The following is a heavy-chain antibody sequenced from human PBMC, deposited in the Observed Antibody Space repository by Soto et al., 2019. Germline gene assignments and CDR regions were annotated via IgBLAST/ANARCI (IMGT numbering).Heavy chain of an antibody. CDR1: GFTVSSNY. CDR2: IYSDGST. D-gene: IGHD3-22*01. J-gene: IGHJ6*02. CDR3: ARAPYYDSSGYLASNGMDV. Sequence: EVQLVESGGGLVQPGGSLRLSCAASGFTVSSNYMSWVRQAPGKGLEWVSVIYSDGSTYYADSVKGRFTISRHNSKNTPYLQTNSLRAEDTAVYYCARAPYYDSSGYLASNGMDVWGQGTTVTVSS. V-gene: IGHV3-53*04.